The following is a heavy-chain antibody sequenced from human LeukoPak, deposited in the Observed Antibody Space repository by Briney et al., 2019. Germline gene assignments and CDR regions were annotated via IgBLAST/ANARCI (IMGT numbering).Heavy chain of an antibody. D-gene: IGHD3-9*01. J-gene: IGHJ6*03. CDR2: IIPIFGTA. CDR1: GGTFSSYA. Sequence: SVKVSCKASGGTFSSYAISWVRQAPGQGLEWMGGIIPIFGTANYAQKFQGRVTITTDESTSTAYMELSSLKSEDTAVYYCARDRGYYDILTGYYRGPYYYYYMDVWGKGTTVTVSS. CDR3: ARDRGYYDILTGYYRGPYYYYYMDV. V-gene: IGHV1-69*05.